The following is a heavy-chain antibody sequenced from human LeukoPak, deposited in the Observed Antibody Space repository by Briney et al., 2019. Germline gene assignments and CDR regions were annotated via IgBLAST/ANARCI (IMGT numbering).Heavy chain of an antibody. Sequence: GGSLRLSCAASGFTFSSNDMNWVRQAPGKGPEWVSFISSSSSTIYYADSVKGRFTISRDNSKNTLYLQMNSLRAEDTAVYYCAKDRDAVRGGDAFDIWGQGTMVTVSS. D-gene: IGHD3-10*01. CDR1: GFTFSSND. CDR3: AKDRDAVRGGDAFDI. J-gene: IGHJ3*02. CDR2: ISSSSSTI. V-gene: IGHV3-48*01.